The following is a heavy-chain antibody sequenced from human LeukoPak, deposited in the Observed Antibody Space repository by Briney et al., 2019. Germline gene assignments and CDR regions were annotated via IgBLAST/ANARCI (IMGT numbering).Heavy chain of an antibody. CDR2: INPAGSQQ. V-gene: IGHV3-7*03. CDR1: GFMFSDYW. CDR3: AKAGLTGTHLYYFDY. J-gene: IGHJ4*02. Sequence: GGSLRLSCTASGFMFSDYWMSWVRQAPGKGPEWVANINPAGSQQYSVDSLKGRFTISRDNSKNTLYLQMNSLRAEDTAVYYCAKAGLTGTHLYYFDYWGQGTLVTVSS. D-gene: IGHD7-27*01.